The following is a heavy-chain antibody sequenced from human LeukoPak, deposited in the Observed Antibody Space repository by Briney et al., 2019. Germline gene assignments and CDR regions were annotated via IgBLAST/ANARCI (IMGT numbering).Heavy chain of an antibody. J-gene: IGHJ4*02. CDR3: ARGWLGFDY. CDR2: ISTSGTTI. V-gene: IGHV3-48*03. CDR1: GFTFSSFE. Sequence: GGSLRLSCAGSGFTFSSFEMNWVRQAPGKGLGWVSYISTSGTTIYYADSVKGRFTISRDNAKNSLYLQMNSLRDEDTAAYYCARGWLGFDYWGQGTLVTVSS. D-gene: IGHD3-10*01.